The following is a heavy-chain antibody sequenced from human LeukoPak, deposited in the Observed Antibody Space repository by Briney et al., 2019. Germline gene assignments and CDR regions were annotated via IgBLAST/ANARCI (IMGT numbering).Heavy chain of an antibody. V-gene: IGHV3-30*18. Sequence: PGGSLRLSCAASGFTFSSYGMHWVRQAPGKGLEWVAIISYDESNKYYADSVKGRFTISRDNSKNTLYLQMNSLRAEDTAVYYCAKDLIVAQWLAPFDYWGQGTLVTVSS. CDR3: AKDLIVAQWLAPFDY. D-gene: IGHD6-19*01. CDR1: GFTFSSYG. CDR2: ISYDESNK. J-gene: IGHJ4*02.